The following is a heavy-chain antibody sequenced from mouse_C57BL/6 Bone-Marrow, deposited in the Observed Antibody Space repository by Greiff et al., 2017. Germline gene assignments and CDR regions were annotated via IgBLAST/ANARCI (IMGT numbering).Heavy chain of an antibody. V-gene: IGHV1-72*01. J-gene: IGHJ2*01. Sequence: QVQLKQPGAELVKPGASVKLSCKASGYTFTSYWMHWVKQRPGRGLEWIGRIDPNSGGTKYNEKFKSKATLTVDKPSSTAYMQLSSLTSEDSAVYYCARDGRFIGFFLDYWGQGTTLTVSS. D-gene: IGHD2-14*01. CDR2: IDPNSGGT. CDR1: GYTFTSYW. CDR3: ARDGRFIGFFLDY.